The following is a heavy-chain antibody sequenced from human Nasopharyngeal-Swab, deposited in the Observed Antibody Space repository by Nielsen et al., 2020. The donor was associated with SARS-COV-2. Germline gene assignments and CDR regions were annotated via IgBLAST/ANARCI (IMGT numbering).Heavy chain of an antibody. CDR3: ARDGDDYGDFYFDY. CDR1: GFTLSSYA. V-gene: IGHV3-30-3*01. D-gene: IGHD4-17*01. J-gene: IGHJ4*02. Sequence: GESLKISCAASGFTLSSYAMHWVRQAPGKGLEWVAVISYDGGYKHYADSVKGRFTDPRDSSKNTLFLQMDSLRTEDTAVYYCARDGDDYGDFYFDYWGQGTLVTVSS. CDR2: ISYDGGYK.